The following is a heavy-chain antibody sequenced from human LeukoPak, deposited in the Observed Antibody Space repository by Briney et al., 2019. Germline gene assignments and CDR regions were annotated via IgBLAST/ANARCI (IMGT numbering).Heavy chain of an antibody. Sequence: GASVKVSCKASGYTFTGYYMHWVRQAPGQGLEWMGWINPNSGGTNYAQKFQGRVTMTRNTSISTAYMELSSLRSEDTAVYYCARGWSGYDWRGGAQTFDYWGQGTLVTVSS. V-gene: IGHV1-2*02. D-gene: IGHD5-12*01. CDR1: GYTFTGYY. CDR3: ARGWSGYDWRGGAQTFDY. CDR2: INPNSGGT. J-gene: IGHJ4*02.